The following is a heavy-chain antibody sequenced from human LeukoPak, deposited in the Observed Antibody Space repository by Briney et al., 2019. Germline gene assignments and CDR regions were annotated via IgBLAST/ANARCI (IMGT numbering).Heavy chain of an antibody. J-gene: IGHJ4*02. CDR2: ISGDGRNI. Sequence: GGSLRLSCVASGFTFDHYRMNWVRQAPGKGLVWVSRISGDGRNINYADSVRGRFTISRDNSKNTLYLQMNSLRAEDTAVYYCAKDARYSSSWYYFDYWGQGTLVTVSS. CDR1: GFTFDHYR. D-gene: IGHD6-13*01. V-gene: IGHV3-74*01. CDR3: AKDARYSSSWYYFDY.